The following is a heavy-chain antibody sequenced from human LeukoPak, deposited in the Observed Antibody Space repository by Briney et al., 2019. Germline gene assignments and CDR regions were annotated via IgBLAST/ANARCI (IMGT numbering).Heavy chain of an antibody. CDR3: ARRQRITMVRGVLNWFDP. Sequence: ASVKVSCKASGYTFTSYVMNWVRQATRQGLEWMGWMNPNSGNTGYAQKFQGRGTITRNTSISTAYMELSSLRSEDTAVYYCARRQRITMVRGVLNWFDPWGQGTLVTVSS. D-gene: IGHD3-10*01. J-gene: IGHJ5*02. CDR1: GYTFTSYV. CDR2: MNPNSGNT. V-gene: IGHV1-8*03.